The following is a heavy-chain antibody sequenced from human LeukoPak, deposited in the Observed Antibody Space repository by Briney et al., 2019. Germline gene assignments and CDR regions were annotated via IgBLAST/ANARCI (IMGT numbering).Heavy chain of an antibody. CDR2: ISGSGVST. Sequence: GGSLRLSCAASGFTFSNYAMSWVRQAPGKGLEWVSAISGSGVSTYYADSVKGRFTISRDNSKNTLYLQMNSLRAEDTALYYCAKDRDSSSWPPHFDSWGQGTLVTVSS. V-gene: IGHV3-23*01. CDR1: GFTFSNYA. CDR3: AKDRDSSSWPPHFDS. D-gene: IGHD6-13*01. J-gene: IGHJ4*02.